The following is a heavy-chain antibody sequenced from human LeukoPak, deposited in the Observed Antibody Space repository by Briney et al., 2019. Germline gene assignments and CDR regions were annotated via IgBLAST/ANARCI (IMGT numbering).Heavy chain of an antibody. D-gene: IGHD3-22*01. J-gene: IGHJ4*02. CDR3: ARDGGGYDI. CDR1: GGSISDINF. Sequence: SETLSLTCAVSGGSISDINFWSWVRQPPGKGLEWIGQIYHSGRTNYNPSLKSRLTISVDKSKNQFSLKVRFVTAADTAVYYCARDGGGYDIWGQGILVTVSS. CDR2: IYHSGRT. V-gene: IGHV4-4*02.